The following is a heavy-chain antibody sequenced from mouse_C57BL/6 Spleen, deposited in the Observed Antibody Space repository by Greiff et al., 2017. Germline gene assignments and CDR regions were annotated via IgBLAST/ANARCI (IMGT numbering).Heavy chain of an antibody. J-gene: IGHJ1*03. D-gene: IGHD1-1*01. CDR3: ARSPLTTVVTHWYFDV. V-gene: IGHV1-81*01. CDR2: IYPRSGNT. Sequence: VQLQQSGAELARPGASVKLSCKASGYTFTSYGISWVKQRTGQGLEWIGEIYPRSGNTYYNEKFKGKATLTADKSSSTAYMELRSLTSEDSAVYFCARSPLTTVVTHWYFDVWGTGTTVTVSS. CDR1: GYTFTSYG.